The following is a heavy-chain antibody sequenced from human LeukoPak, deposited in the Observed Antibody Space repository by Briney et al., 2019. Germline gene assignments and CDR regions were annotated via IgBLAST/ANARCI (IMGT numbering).Heavy chain of an antibody. V-gene: IGHV3-7*01. D-gene: IGHD1-26*01. CDR2: IKHDGSEK. CDR1: GFTFSSYW. Sequence: GGSLRLSCAASGFTFSSYWMSWVRQAPGKGLEWVANIKHDGSEKYYVDSVKGRFTISRDNAENSVYLQMDSLRADDTAVYYCAKALGAPVGSWGQGTLVTVSS. CDR3: AKALGAPVGS. J-gene: IGHJ5*02.